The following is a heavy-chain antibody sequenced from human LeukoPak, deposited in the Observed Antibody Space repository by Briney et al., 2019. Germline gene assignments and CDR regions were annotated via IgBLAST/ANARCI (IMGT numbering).Heavy chain of an antibody. CDR1: GGSISSYS. CDR3: ARHDGDGSYFDY. D-gene: IGHD7-27*01. Sequence: PSETLSLTCNVSGGSISSYSWNWIRQPPGKGLEWIGYIYYNGSTNYNPPLKTRVTISIDMSKNQFSLKLSSVTAADTAVYYCARHDGDGSYFDYWGQGTLVTVSS. V-gene: IGHV4-59*08. J-gene: IGHJ4*02. CDR2: IYYNGST.